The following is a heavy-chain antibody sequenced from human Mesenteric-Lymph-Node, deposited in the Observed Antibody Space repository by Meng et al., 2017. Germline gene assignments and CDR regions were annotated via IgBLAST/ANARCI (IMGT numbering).Heavy chain of an antibody. J-gene: IGHJ6*02. CDR2: IWYDGSNK. Sequence: GGSLRLSCAASGFAFSSYGMHWVRQAPGKGLEWVAVIWYDGSNKYYADSVKGRFTISRDNSKNTLYLQMNSLRAEDTAVYYCARDSRPGHSSSWYFYYYYYYGMDVWGQGTTVTVSS. CDR3: ARDSRPGHSSSWYFYYYYYYGMDV. D-gene: IGHD6-13*01. V-gene: IGHV3-33*01. CDR1: GFAFSSYG.